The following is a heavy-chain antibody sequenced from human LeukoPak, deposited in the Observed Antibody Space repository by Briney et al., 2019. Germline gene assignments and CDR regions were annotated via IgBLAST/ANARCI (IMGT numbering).Heavy chain of an antibody. CDR2: ISSSSYI. V-gene: IGHV3-21*01. J-gene: IGHJ4*02. D-gene: IGHD3-22*01. Sequence: GGSLRLSCAASGFTFSSYSMNWVRQAPGKGLEWVSSISSSSYIYYADSVKGRFTISRDNAKNSLYLQMNSLRAEDTAVYYCARARYYDSSGYYYFDYWGQGTLVTVSS. CDR1: GFTFSSYS. CDR3: ARARYYDSSGYYYFDY.